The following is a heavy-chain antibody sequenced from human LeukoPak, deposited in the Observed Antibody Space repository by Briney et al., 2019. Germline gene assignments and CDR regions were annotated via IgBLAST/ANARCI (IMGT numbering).Heavy chain of an antibody. D-gene: IGHD3-3*01. CDR3: ARRVEEWQLDY. CDR1: GFTFSSYW. V-gene: IGHV3-7*01. J-gene: IGHJ4*02. Sequence: TGGSLRLSCAASGFTFSSYWMNWVRQAPGRGLEWEANIKQDGSDKYYVDSVKGRFTISRDNAKNSLYLQMNSLRAEDTAVYYCARRVEEWQLDYWGQGTLVTVSS. CDR2: IKQDGSDK.